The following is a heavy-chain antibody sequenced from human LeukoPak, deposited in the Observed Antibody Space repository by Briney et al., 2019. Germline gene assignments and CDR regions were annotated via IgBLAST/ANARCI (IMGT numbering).Heavy chain of an antibody. J-gene: IGHJ4*02. CDR1: GGSISSGDYY. D-gene: IGHD3-3*01. V-gene: IGHV4-30-4*08. CDR3: ARGGTRITIVGVVINDFDY. Sequence: SETLSLTCTVSGGSISSGDYYWSWIRQPPGKGLEWIGYIYRSGNTYYNPSLKGRLTISVDTPRNQFSLKLRSVTAADTAVYYCARGGTRITIVGVVINDFDYWGQGTLVTVSS. CDR2: IYRSGNT.